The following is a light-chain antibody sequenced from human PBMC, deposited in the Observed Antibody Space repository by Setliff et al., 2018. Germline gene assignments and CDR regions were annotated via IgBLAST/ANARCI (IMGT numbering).Light chain of an antibody. CDR2: GNS. CDR1: SSDIGAGFS. V-gene: IGLV1-40*01. CDR3: QSYDIRLSASV. J-gene: IGLJ2*01. Sequence: QSVLTQPPSVSGAPGQRVTISCTGSSSDIGAGFSVHWYQQLPGTAPKLLIYGNSNRPSGVPDRFSGSWSATSASLVITALQPEDEGDYYCQSYDIRLSASVFGGGTKVTVL.